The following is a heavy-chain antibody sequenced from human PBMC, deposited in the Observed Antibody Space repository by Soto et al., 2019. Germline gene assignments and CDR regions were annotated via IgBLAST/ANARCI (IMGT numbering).Heavy chain of an antibody. CDR2: ISGSGGST. CDR3: ANPYGYPKWYYFDY. D-gene: IGHD5-12*01. V-gene: IGHV3-23*01. J-gene: IGHJ4*02. Sequence: VGSLRLSCAASGFTFSRYAMSWVRQAPGKGLEWVSAISGSGGSTYYADSVKGRFTISRDNSKNTLYLQMNSLRAEDTAVYYCANPYGYPKWYYFDYWGQGTLVTVSS. CDR1: GFTFSRYA.